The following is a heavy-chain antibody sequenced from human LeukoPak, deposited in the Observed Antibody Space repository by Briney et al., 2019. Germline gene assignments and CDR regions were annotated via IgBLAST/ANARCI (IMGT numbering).Heavy chain of an antibody. CDR3: ARGGYSYGHNYYYYYMDV. CDR1: GYTFTSYD. J-gene: IGHJ6*03. V-gene: IGHV1-8*01. CDR2: MNPNSGNT. D-gene: IGHD5-18*01. Sequence: ASVKVSCKASGYTFTSYDINWVRQATGQGLEWMEWMNPNSGNTGYAQKFQGRVTMTRNSSISTAYMELSSLRPEDTAVYYCARGGYSYGHNYYYYYMDVWGKGATVTVSS.